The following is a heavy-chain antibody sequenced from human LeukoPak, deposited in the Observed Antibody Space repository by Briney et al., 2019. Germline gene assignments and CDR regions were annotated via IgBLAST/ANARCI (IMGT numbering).Heavy chain of an antibody. V-gene: IGHV3-23*01. CDR3: ARIYTKYGNDYNGMDV. J-gene: IGHJ6*02. D-gene: IGHD1-1*01. CDR1: GFTFSTYP. Sequence: AGGSQRLSCAASGFTFSTYPMRSVRQAPGKGLEWVSAIGAGGSSTYYADSVKGRFTISRDNSKNTLYLQMNSLRAEDTAVYYCARIYTKYGNDYNGMDVWGQGTTVTVSS. CDR2: IGAGGSST.